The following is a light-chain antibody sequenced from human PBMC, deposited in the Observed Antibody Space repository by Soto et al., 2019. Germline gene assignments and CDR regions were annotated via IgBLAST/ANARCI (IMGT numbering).Light chain of an antibody. V-gene: IGKV1-39*01. Sequence: DIQMTQSPSSLSASVGDRVTITCRASQSISSYLNWYQLKPGKAPKLLIYAASSLLSGVPPRFSGSGSGTDFTLTISSLQPEDFATYFCQQSYRSSPLTFGGGTKIEIK. CDR2: AAS. CDR1: QSISSY. CDR3: QQSYRSSPLT. J-gene: IGKJ4*01.